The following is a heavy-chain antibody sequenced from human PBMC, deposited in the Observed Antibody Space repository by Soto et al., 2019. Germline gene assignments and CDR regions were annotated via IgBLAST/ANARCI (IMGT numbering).Heavy chain of an antibody. D-gene: IGHD2-2*01. CDR3: ARLQYQLPLYGMDV. CDR2: IDPSDSYT. Sequence: AESLTISCKVSGYSFTSYWISCVLQMPGKGLEWMGRIDPSDSYTNYSPSFQGHVTISADKSISTAYLQWSSLKASDTAMYYCARLQYQLPLYGMDVWGQGTTVTVSS. J-gene: IGHJ6*01. V-gene: IGHV5-10-1*01. CDR1: GYSFTSYW.